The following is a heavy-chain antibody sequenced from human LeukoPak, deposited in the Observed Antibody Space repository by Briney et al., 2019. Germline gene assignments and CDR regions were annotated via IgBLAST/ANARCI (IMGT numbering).Heavy chain of an antibody. CDR1: GFTFSSYE. CDR3: ARDFFGDCSSTSCRQSYYFDY. CDR2: ISSSGSTI. D-gene: IGHD2-2*03. J-gene: IGHJ4*02. Sequence: GGSLRLSRAASGFTFSSYEMNWVRQAPGKGLEWVSYISSSGSTIYYADSVKGRFTISRDNAKNSLYLQMNSLRAEDTAVYYCARDFFGDCSSTSCRQSYYFDYWGQGTLVTVSS. V-gene: IGHV3-48*03.